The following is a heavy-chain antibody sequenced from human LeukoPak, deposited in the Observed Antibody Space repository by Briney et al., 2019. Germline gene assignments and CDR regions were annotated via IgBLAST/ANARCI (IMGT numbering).Heavy chain of an antibody. Sequence: PGGSLRLSCAASGFTFSSYSMNWVRQAPGKGLEWVSSISSSSSYIYYADSVKGRFTISRDNVRNSLYLQMNSLRAEDTAVYYCARLYGTTAFDIWGQGTMVTVSS. D-gene: IGHD4-17*01. CDR3: ARLYGTTAFDI. CDR1: GFTFSSYS. V-gene: IGHV3-21*01. CDR2: ISSSSSYI. J-gene: IGHJ3*02.